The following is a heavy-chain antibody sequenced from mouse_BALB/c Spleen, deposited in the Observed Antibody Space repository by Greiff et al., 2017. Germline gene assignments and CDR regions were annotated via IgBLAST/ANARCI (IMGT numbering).Heavy chain of an antibody. V-gene: IGHV1-14*01. J-gene: IGHJ2*01. CDR3: ARTGVYRYYFDY. CDR1: GFTFTSYV. D-gene: IGHD2-14*01. Sequence: EVQLQQSGPDLVKPGASVKISCKASGFTFTSYVMHWVKQKPGQGLEWIGYIIPYNDGTKYNEKFKGQSTLTSDKSSSTAYMELSSLTSEDSAVYYCARTGVYRYYFDYWGQGTTLTVSS. CDR2: IIPYNDGT.